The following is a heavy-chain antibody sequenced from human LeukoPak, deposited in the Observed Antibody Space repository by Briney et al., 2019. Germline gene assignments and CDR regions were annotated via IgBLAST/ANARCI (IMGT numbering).Heavy chain of an antibody. V-gene: IGHV4-34*01. J-gene: IGHJ4*02. Sequence: SETLSLTCAVYGGSFSGYYWSWIRQPPGKGLEWIGEINHSGSTNYNPSLKSRVTISVDTSKNQFSLKLSSVTAADTAVYYCARCPYYYDSSGYYDYWGQGTLVTVSS. D-gene: IGHD3-22*01. CDR3: ARCPYYYDSSGYYDY. CDR2: INHSGST. CDR1: GGSFSGYY.